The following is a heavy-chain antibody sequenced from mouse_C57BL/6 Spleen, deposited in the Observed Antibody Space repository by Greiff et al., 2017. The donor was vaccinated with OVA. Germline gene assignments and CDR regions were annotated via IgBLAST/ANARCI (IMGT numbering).Heavy chain of an antibody. J-gene: IGHJ4*01. V-gene: IGHV1-59*01. CDR1: GYTFTSYW. D-gene: IGHD2-4*01. CDR2: IDPSDSYT. CDR3: ARKDYDYDYAMDY. Sequence: VKLQQPGAELVRPGTSVKLSCKASGYTFTSYWMHWVKQRPGQGLEWIGVIDPSDSYTNYNQKFKGKATLTVDTSSSTAYMQLSSLTSEDSAVYYCARKDYDYDYAMDYWGQGTSVTVSS.